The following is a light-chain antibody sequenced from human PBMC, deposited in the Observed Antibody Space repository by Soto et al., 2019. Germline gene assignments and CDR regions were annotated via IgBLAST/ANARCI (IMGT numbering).Light chain of an antibody. CDR3: STYTSSSTQV. CDR2: DVT. CDR1: SSDVGGYNY. V-gene: IGLV2-14*01. Sequence: QSVLTQPASVSGSPGQSITISCTGTSSDVGGYNYVSWYQQHPGKVPKLMIYDVTNRPSGVSDRFSGSKSGNTASLTISGLQAEDEADYYCSTYTSSSTQVFGTGPKVTVL. J-gene: IGLJ1*01.